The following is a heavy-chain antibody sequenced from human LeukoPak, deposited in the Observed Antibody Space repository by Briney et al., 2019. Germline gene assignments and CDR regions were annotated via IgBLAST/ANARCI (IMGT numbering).Heavy chain of an antibody. CDR2: ISSSRSYI. V-gene: IGHV3-21*01. J-gene: IGHJ3*02. D-gene: IGHD4-23*01. Sequence: PGGSLRLACAASGFTFSSYSMDWVRHAPGKGLEWVSSISSSRSYIYYADSVKGRFTISRDNAKNSLYLQMNSLGAEDTAVYYCARDGLDSGGNSGAFDIWGQGTMVTVSS. CDR1: GFTFSSYS. CDR3: ARDGLDSGGNSGAFDI.